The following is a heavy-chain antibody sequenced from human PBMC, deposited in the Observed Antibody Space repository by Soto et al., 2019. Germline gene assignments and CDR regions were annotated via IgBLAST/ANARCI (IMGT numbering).Heavy chain of an antibody. J-gene: IGHJ6*02. D-gene: IGHD6-13*01. CDR1: GFTFSSYA. V-gene: IGHV3-30-3*01. CDR2: ISYDGSNK. CDR3: ARGGNSSHGGGVGMDV. Sequence: QVQLVESGGGVVQPGRSLRLSCAASGFTFSSYAMHWVRQAPGKGLEWVAVISYDGSNKYYADSVKGRFTISRDNSKNTLDLQMNSLRAEDTAVYYCARGGNSSHGGGVGMDVWGQGTTVTVSS.